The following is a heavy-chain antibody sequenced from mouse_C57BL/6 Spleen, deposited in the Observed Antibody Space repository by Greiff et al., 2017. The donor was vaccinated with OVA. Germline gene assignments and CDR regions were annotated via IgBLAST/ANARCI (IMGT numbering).Heavy chain of an antibody. Sequence: EVQLQESGAELVRPGASVKLSCTASGFNIKDDYMHWVKQRPEQGLEWIGWIDPENGDTEYASKFQGKATITADTSSNTAYLQLSSLTSEDTAVYYCTNGAMDYWGQGTSVTVSS. J-gene: IGHJ4*01. CDR1: GFNIKDDY. V-gene: IGHV14-4*01. CDR3: TNGAMDY. CDR2: IDPENGDT.